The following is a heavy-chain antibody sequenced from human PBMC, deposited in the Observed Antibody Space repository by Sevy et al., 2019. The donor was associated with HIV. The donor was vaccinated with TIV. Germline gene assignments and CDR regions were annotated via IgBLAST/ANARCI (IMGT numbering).Heavy chain of an antibody. V-gene: IGHV3-23*01. D-gene: IGHD2-21*02. CDR2: ISGTGGST. J-gene: IGHJ3*02. Sequence: GGSLRLSCAASGFTFSSYAMSWVRQAPGKGLEWVSAISGTGGSTYYADSVKGRFTISRDNSKNTLYLQMNSLRAEDTAVYYCAKDIRCGGDYYSLDIWGQGTMVTVSS. CDR3: AKDIRCGGDYYSLDI. CDR1: GFTFSSYA.